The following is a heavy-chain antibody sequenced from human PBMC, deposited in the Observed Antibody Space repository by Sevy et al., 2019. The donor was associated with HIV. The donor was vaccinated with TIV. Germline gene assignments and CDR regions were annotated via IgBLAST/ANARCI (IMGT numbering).Heavy chain of an antibody. CDR2: ISYEGTET. J-gene: IGHJ1*01. CDR3: ARDGGNSVKWYPVY. CDR1: GFSFSTHA. D-gene: IGHD2-2*01. Sequence: GGSLRLSCAASGFSFSTHAMHWVRQAPGKGLEWVAVISYEGTETFYAASVEGRFTISRDNSKNMLSLQINSLRPEDTAVYYCARDGGNSVKWYPVYWGHCTLVTVSS. V-gene: IGHV3-30-3*01.